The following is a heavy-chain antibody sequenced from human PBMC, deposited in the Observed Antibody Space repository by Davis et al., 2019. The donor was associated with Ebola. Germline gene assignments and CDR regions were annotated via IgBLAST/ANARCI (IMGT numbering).Heavy chain of an antibody. Sequence: MPSETLSLTCAVYAGSFSGYYWSWIRQPPGKGLEWIGVINHSGSTNYNPSLKSRVTISVDTSKNQFSLKLSSVTAADTAVYYCARGKYYYGSGSYYDHYYYGMDVWGQGTTVTVSS. CDR2: INHSGST. V-gene: IGHV4-34*01. CDR1: AGSFSGYY. J-gene: IGHJ6*02. D-gene: IGHD3-10*01. CDR3: ARGKYYYGSGSYYDHYYYGMDV.